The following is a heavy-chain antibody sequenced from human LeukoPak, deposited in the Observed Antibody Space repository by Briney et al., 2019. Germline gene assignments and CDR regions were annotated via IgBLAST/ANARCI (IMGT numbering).Heavy chain of an antibody. D-gene: IGHD1-26*01. J-gene: IGHJ4*02. V-gene: IGHV3-23*01. CDR3: AKESGSYYAYYYFDY. CDR1: GFTFSSYA. CDR2: ISGSGGST. Sequence: PGGSLRLSYAASGFTFSSYAMSWVRQAPGKGLEWVSAISGSGGSTYYADSVKGRFTISRDNSKNTLYLQMNSLRAEDTAVYYCAKESGSYYAYYYFDYWGQGTLVTVSS.